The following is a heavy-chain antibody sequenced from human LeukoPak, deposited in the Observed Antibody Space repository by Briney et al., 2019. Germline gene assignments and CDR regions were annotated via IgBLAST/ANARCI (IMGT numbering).Heavy chain of an antibody. CDR1: GFTFSSYA. J-gene: IGHJ6*02. CDR3: AKGMEWVVVPAALDV. CDR2: ISGSSSTT. V-gene: IGHV3-23*01. D-gene: IGHD2-2*01. Sequence: PGGSLRLSCAASGFTFSSYAMSWVCQAPGKGLEWVSAISGSSSTTFYADSVKGRFTISRDNSMDTLFLQMNSLRAEDTALYYCAKGMEWVVVPAALDVWGQGTTVTVSS.